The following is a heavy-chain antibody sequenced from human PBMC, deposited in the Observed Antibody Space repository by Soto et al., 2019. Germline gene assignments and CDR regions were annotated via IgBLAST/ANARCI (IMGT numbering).Heavy chain of an antibody. Sequence: GESLQISCKGSGYSFTSYWIGWVRQMPWKGLEWMGIIYPGDSDTRYSPSFQGQVTISADKSISTAYLQWSSLKASDTAMYYCARAPATRGYYVSGSYPYYYYGMDVWGQGTTVTVSS. J-gene: IGHJ6*02. CDR1: GYSFTSYW. CDR2: IYPGDSDT. V-gene: IGHV5-51*01. CDR3: ARAPATRGYYVSGSYPYYYYGMDV. D-gene: IGHD3-10*01.